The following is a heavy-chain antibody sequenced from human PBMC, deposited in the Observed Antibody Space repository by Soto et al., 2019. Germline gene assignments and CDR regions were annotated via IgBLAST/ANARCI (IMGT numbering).Heavy chain of an antibody. V-gene: IGHV3-30*19. D-gene: IGHD3-16*01. J-gene: IGHJ4*02. CDR3: ARWGTTGGLDV. CDR1: GFTFRSYV. CDR2: TSYDGSNK. Sequence: QVHLVESGGGVVQPGTSLRLSCVGSGFTFRSYVIHWVHQAPGKGLEWVALTSYDGSNKYYDDSVKGRFTISRDNSRNTVDLQMDNLRLEDTALYYCARWGTTGGLDVWGQGTLVSVSS.